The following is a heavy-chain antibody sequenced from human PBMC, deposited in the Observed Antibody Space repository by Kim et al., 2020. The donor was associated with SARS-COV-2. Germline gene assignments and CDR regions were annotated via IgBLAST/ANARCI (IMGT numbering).Heavy chain of an antibody. CDR1: GYTFTSYY. CDR2: INPSGGST. D-gene: IGHD6-19*01. V-gene: IGHV1-46*01. J-gene: IGHJ5*02. CDR3: ARDKPPGIAVAPLGPFDP. Sequence: ASVKVSCKASGYTFTSYYMHWVRQAPGQGLEWMGIINPSGGSTSYAQKFQGRVTMTRDTSTSTVYMELSSLRSEDTAVYYCARDKPPGIAVAPLGPFDPWGQGTLVTVSS.